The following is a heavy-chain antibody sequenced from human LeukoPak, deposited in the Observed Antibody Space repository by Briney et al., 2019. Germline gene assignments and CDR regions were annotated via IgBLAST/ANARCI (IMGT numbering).Heavy chain of an antibody. Sequence: SETLSLTCAVYGGSFSGYYWSWIRQPPGKGLEWIGEINHSGSTNYNPSLKSRVTISVDTSKNQFSLKLSSVTAADTAVYYCARDGEMAAFIWGQGTMVTVSS. D-gene: IGHD5-24*01. CDR2: INHSGST. CDR1: GGSFSGYY. CDR3: ARDGEMAAFI. V-gene: IGHV4-34*01. J-gene: IGHJ3*02.